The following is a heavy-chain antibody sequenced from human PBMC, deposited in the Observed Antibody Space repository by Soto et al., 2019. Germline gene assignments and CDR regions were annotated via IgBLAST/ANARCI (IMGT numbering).Heavy chain of an antibody. CDR2: IIPIFGTA. CDR1: GGTFSSYA. D-gene: IGHD6-13*01. CDR3: ARVKQQIGGLAYYYGMDV. J-gene: IGHJ6*02. V-gene: IGHV1-69*13. Sequence: SVKVSCKASGGTFSSYAISWVRQAPGQGLEWMGGIIPIFGTANYAQKFQGRVTITADESTSTAYMELSSLRSEDTAVYYCARVKQQIGGLAYYYGMDVWGQGNTVTVSS.